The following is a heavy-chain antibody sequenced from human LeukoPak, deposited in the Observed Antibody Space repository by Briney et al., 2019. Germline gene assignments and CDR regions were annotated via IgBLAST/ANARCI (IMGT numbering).Heavy chain of an antibody. D-gene: IGHD3-3*01. CDR2: ISSSSSYI. J-gene: IGHJ4*02. V-gene: IGHV3-21*01. Sequence: PGGSLRLSCAASGFTFSSYSMNWVRPAPGKGLEWVSSISSSSSYIYYADSVKGRFTISRDNAKNSLYLQMNSLRAEDTAVYYCVKEYHSRGFGAYFDYWGQGTPVTVSS. CDR1: GFTFSSYS. CDR3: VKEYHSRGFGAYFDY.